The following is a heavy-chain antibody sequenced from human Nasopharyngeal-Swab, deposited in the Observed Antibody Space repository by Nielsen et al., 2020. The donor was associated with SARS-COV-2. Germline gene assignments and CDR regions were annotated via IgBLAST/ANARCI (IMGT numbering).Heavy chain of an antibody. CDR3: AREEGITIFGVVLNNYYYGMDV. Sequence: ASVKVSCKASGYTFTSYAMHWVRQAPGQRLEWMGWINAGNGNTKYSQKFQGRVTITRDTSISTAYMELSRLRSDDTAVYYCAREEGITIFGVVLNNYYYGMDVWGQGTTVTVSS. J-gene: IGHJ6*02. V-gene: IGHV1-3*01. CDR2: INAGNGNT. CDR1: GYTFTSYA. D-gene: IGHD3-3*01.